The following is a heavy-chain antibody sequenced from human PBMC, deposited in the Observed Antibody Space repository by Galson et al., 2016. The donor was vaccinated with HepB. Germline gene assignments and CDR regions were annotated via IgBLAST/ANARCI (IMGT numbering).Heavy chain of an antibody. CDR2: ISSSGRSI. V-gene: IGHV3-21*01. Sequence: SLRLSCAASGYAFRNYIMNWVRQSPGKGLEWVTSISSSGRSIYYADSVKGRFTISRDNTKNSLYLQMNSLRADDTAVYYCARDSSSTSWYEWSEDWGQGTLVIVSS. D-gene: IGHD6-13*01. CDR3: ARDSSSTSWYEWSED. CDR1: GYAFRNYI. J-gene: IGHJ4*02.